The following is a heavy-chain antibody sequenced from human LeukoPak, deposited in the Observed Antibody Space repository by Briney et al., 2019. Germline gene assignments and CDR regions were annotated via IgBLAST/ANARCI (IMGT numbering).Heavy chain of an antibody. Sequence: GASVKVSCKPSGYTFSSYYIHWVRQAPGQGLEWMGIINPSGGDTSYVQKFQGRVTTTRDPSTSTVYMEVVSLRPEDTAVYYCARGCRVVPGVHNVGMTSYYNGMDVWGQGTTVTVSS. CDR2: INPSGGDT. CDR3: ARGCRVVPGVHNVGMTSYYNGMDV. J-gene: IGHJ6*02. CDR1: GYTFSSYY. V-gene: IGHV1-46*01. D-gene: IGHD2-2*01.